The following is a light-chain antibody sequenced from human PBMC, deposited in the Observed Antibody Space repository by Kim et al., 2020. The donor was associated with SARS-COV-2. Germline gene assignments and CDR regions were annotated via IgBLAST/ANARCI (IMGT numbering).Light chain of an antibody. V-gene: IGLV1-47*01. Sequence: GQSVTISCSGSSSNIGRNYVSWDQKLPGTAPKLLIYRNNKRPSGVPDRFSGSKSGTSASLAISGLRSEDEADYYCAAWDDSLSGPLFGGGTQLTVL. J-gene: IGLJ2*01. CDR3: AAWDDSLSGPL. CDR2: RNN. CDR1: SSNIGRNY.